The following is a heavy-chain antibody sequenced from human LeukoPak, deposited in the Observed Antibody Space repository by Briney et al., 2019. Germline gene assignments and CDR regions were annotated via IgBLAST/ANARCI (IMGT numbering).Heavy chain of an antibody. CDR2: ICHSGTT. Sequence: SETLSLTCTVSGFSISSTYCWGWIRQPPGKGLEWIGNICHSGTTYYNPSLKSRVTMSIDTSKNQFSLNLDSVSAADSAIYHCARDRRVIAAAGTGAFDIWGQGTMVTVSS. CDR3: ARDRRVIAAAGTGAFDI. V-gene: IGHV4-38-2*02. D-gene: IGHD6-13*01. CDR1: GFSISSTYC. J-gene: IGHJ3*02.